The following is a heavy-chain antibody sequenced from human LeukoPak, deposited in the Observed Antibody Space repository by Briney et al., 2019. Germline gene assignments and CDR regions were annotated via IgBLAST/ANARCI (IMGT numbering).Heavy chain of an antibody. CDR1: GFTFSSYS. Sequence: GGSLRLSCAASGFTFSSYSMNWVRQAPGKGLEWVSSISSSSSYIYYADSVKGRFTISRDNAKNSLYLQMNSLRAEDTAVYYCHRGNLPGIAVAGRPGFDYWGQGTLVTVSS. J-gene: IGHJ4*02. CDR3: HRGNLPGIAVAGRPGFDY. V-gene: IGHV3-21*01. D-gene: IGHD6-19*01. CDR2: ISSSSSYI.